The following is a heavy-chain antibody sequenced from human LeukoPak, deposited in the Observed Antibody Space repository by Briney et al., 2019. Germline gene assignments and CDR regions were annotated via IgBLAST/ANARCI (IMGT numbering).Heavy chain of an antibody. V-gene: IGHV3-23*01. D-gene: IGHD3-10*01. Sequence: QXXGXGXXGXXXISGSGGSTYYADSVKGRFTISRDNSKNTLYLQMNSLRAEDTAVYYCAKVLWFGESHYYGMDVWGQGTTVTVSS. CDR2: ISGSGGST. J-gene: IGHJ6*02. CDR3: AKVLWFGESHYYGMDV.